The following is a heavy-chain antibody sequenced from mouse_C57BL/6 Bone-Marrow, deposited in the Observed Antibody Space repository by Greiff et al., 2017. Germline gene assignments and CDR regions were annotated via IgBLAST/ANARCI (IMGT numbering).Heavy chain of an antibody. CDR2: INPYNGDT. Sequence: EVQLQQSGPELVKPGDSVKISCKASGYSFTGYFMNWVMQSHGKSLEWIGRINPYNGDTFYNQKFKGKATLTVDKSSSTAHMELRSLTSEDSAVYYCARSGHYGSSYGYYDVWGTGTTVTVSS. V-gene: IGHV1-20*01. D-gene: IGHD1-1*01. CDR3: ARSGHYGSSYGYYDV. CDR1: GYSFTGYF. J-gene: IGHJ1*03.